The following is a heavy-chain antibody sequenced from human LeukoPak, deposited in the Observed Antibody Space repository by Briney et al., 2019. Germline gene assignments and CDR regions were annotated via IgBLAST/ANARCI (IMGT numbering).Heavy chain of an antibody. D-gene: IGHD5-18*01. J-gene: IGHJ4*02. CDR1: GFTVSSNY. Sequence: GGSLRLSCAASGFTVSSNYMSWVRQAPGKGLEWVSVIYSGGSTYYADSVKGRFTISRDNSKNTLYLQMNSLRAEDTAVYYCARAAMVPPFDYWGQGTLVTVSS. CDR3: ARAAMVPPFDY. V-gene: IGHV3-53*01. CDR2: IYSGGST.